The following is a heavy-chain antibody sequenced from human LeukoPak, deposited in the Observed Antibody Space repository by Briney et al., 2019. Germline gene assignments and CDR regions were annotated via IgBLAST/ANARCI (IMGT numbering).Heavy chain of an antibody. CDR2: IKQDGTEK. Sequence: GGSLRLSCAASGFTFSSYAMSWVRQAPGKGLEWVANIKQDGTEKYYVDSVKGRFTISRDNAKNSLYLQMNSLRAEDTAVYYCTRDQGTTVTSYSSDIWGQGTMVTVSS. D-gene: IGHD4-17*01. CDR3: TRDQGTTVTSYSSDI. J-gene: IGHJ3*02. V-gene: IGHV3-7*01. CDR1: GFTFSSYA.